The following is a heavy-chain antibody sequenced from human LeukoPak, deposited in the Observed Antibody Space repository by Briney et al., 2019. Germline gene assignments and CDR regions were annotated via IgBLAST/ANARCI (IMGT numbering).Heavy chain of an antibody. J-gene: IGHJ4*02. D-gene: IGHD3-22*01. CDR2: ISYDGSNK. Sequence: GGSLRLSCAASGFTFSSYGMHWVRQAPGKGLEWVAVISYDGSNKYYADSVKGRFTISRDNSKNTLYLQMNSLRAEDTAVYYCAQEGGYYYDSSGYYDYWGQGTLVTVSS. CDR3: AQEGGYYYDSSGYYDY. V-gene: IGHV3-30*18. CDR1: GFTFSSYG.